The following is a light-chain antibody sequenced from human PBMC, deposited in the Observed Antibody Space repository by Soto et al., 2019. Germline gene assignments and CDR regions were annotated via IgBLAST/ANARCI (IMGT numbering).Light chain of an antibody. V-gene: IGKV3-15*01. CDR2: GAS. CDR3: QQYNNWPRT. CDR1: QSVSSN. Sequence: EIVMTQSPATLSVSPGERVTLSCRASQSVSSNLAWYQQKPGQAPRLLIYGASTRATGIPARFSGSGSGTEFTPTISSLQSEDFAVYYCQQYNNWPRTFGQGTKVEIK. J-gene: IGKJ1*01.